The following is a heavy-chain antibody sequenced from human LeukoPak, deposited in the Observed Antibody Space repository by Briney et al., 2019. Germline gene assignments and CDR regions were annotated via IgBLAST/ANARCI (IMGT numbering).Heavy chain of an antibody. D-gene: IGHD3-10*01. CDR1: GYTFTNYY. CDR3: AKSYGSGRAHDF. V-gene: IGHV1-46*01. Sequence: ASVKVSCKASGYTFTNYYIHWVRQAPGQGLEWMGLINPRDGSTTYAQRFQGRVTVTRETSTSTVYMDLSNLRSDDMAVYYCAKSYGSGRAHDFWGQGTLVTVSS. CDR2: INPRDGST. J-gene: IGHJ4*02.